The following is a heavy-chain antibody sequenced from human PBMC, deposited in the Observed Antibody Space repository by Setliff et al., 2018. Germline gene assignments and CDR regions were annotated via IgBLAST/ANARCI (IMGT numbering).Heavy chain of an antibody. CDR3: ARELNYYYDSSGYFLPD. Sequence: SVKVSCKASGGTFSSYTISWVRQAPGQGLEWMGRIIPILGKANYAQKFQGRVTITADKSTSTAYMELSSLRSEDTAVYYCARELNYYYDSSGYFLPDWGQGTLVTVSS. CDR2: IIPILGKA. J-gene: IGHJ4*02. CDR1: GGTFSSYT. V-gene: IGHV1-69*08. D-gene: IGHD3-22*01.